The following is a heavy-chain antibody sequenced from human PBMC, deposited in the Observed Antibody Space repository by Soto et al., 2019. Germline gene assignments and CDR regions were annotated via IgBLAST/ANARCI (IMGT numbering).Heavy chain of an antibody. CDR3: TTESYSTMIVVGFDY. D-gene: IGHD3-22*01. J-gene: IGHJ4*01. CDR2: NKSKTDGGTT. V-gene: IGHV3-15*07. Sequence: EVQLVESGGGLVKPGGSLRLSCAASGFTFSNAWINWVRQAPGKGLEWVGRNKSKTDGGTTDFAAPVKGRFAISRDDSKNMVYLQMNSLKTEATGIYYCTTESYSTMIVVGFDYWGHGTLVTVTS. CDR1: GFTFSNAW.